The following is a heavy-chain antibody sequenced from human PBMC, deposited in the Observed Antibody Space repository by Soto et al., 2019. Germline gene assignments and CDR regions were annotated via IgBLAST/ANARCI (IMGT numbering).Heavy chain of an antibody. J-gene: IGHJ4*02. Sequence: SETLSLTCTVSGGSISSSSYYWGWIRQPPGKGLEWIGSIYYSGSTYYNPSLKSRATISVDTSKNQFSLKLSSVTAADTAVYYCASGNYDILTGYYFDYWGQGTLVTVSS. CDR3: ASGNYDILTGYYFDY. V-gene: IGHV4-39*01. CDR1: GGSISSSSYY. D-gene: IGHD3-9*01. CDR2: IYYSGST.